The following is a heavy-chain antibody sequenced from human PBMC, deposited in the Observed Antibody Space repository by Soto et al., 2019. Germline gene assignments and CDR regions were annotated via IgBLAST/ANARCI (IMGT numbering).Heavy chain of an antibody. J-gene: IGHJ4*02. D-gene: IGHD2-2*01. CDR2: LYTGGST. CDR3: ARVGCSSTSCRDPFDS. CDR1: GGSISSSSW. V-gene: IGHV4-4*07. Sequence: SETLSLTCAVSGGSISSSSWWSWIRQPAGKGLEWIGRLYTGGSTTYNPSLKSRVTMSVDTSKNQFSLKLTSVTAADTAVYFCARVGCSSTSCRDPFDSWGQGTLVTVSS.